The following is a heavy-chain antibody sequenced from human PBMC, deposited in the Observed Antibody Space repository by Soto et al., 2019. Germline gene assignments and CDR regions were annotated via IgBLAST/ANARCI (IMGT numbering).Heavy chain of an antibody. CDR1: GFTFSSYG. V-gene: IGHV3-33*01. D-gene: IGHD3-16*01. J-gene: IGHJ4*02. CDR2: IWYDGSQT. CDR3: ARNDVDNFDY. Sequence: GGSLRLSCEASGFTFSSYGMHWVRQAPGKGLEWVGLIWYDGSQTHYADSVKGRFSISRDNSKNIVYLQMNSLRAEDTAVYYCARNDVDNFDYWGQGAQVTVSS.